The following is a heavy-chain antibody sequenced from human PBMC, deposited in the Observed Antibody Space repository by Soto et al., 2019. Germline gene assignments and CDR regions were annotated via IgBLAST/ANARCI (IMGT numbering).Heavy chain of an antibody. CDR1: GFTFSSYA. V-gene: IGHV3-30-3*01. J-gene: IGHJ6*02. CDR2: ISYDGSNK. D-gene: IGHD3-3*01. Sequence: QVQLVESGGGVVQPGRSLRLSCAASGFTFSSYAMHWVRQAPGKGLEWVAVISYDGSNKYYADSVKGRFTISRDNSKNTLYLQMNSLRAKDTAVYYCAGDEIRFSWAYGMDVWGQGTTVTVSS. CDR3: AGDEIRFSWAYGMDV.